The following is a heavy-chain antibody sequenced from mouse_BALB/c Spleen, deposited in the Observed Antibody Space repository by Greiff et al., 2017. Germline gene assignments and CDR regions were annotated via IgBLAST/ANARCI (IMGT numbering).Heavy chain of an antibody. Sequence: QVQLQQPGAELVMPGASVKMSCKASGYTFTDYWMHWVKQRPGQGLEWIGAIDTSDSYTSYNQKFKGKATLTVDESSSTAYMQLSSLTSEDSAVYYCARKGVTTAKGFAYRGQGTLVTVSA. J-gene: IGHJ3*01. CDR3: ARKGVTTAKGFAY. D-gene: IGHD1-2*01. CDR1: GYTFTDYW. V-gene: IGHV1-69*01. CDR2: IDTSDSYT.